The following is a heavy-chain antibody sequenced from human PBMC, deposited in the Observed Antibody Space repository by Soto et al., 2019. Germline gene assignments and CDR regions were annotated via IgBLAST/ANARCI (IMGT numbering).Heavy chain of an antibody. J-gene: IGHJ6*02. CDR3: ARVGRYYGSGGMDV. V-gene: IGHV1-69*12. Sequence: QVQLVQSGAEVKKPGSSVKVSCKASGGTFSSYAISWVRQAPGQGLEWMGGIIPIFGTANYAQKFQGRVTITADESTSTAYMGLSRLRAEDTAVYYCARVGRYYGSGGMDVWGQGTTVTVSS. CDR1: GGTFSSYA. CDR2: IIPIFGTA. D-gene: IGHD3-10*01.